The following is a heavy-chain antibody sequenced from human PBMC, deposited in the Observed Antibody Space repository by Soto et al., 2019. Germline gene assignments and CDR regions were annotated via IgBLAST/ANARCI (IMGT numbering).Heavy chain of an antibody. V-gene: IGHV3-23*01. CDR3: ARDRRHDNVQPLGHMDV. J-gene: IGHJ6*01. CDR2: ISGSGGTT. D-gene: IGHD7-27*01. Sequence: EVHLLESGGGLVQPGGSLRLSCAASGFTFSRFAMTWIRQAPGKGLEWVSGISGSGGTTDYADSVKGRLTISRDNSKNTVSLQMNSLTAEDTAVYYCARDRRHDNVQPLGHMDVW. CDR1: GFTFSRFA.